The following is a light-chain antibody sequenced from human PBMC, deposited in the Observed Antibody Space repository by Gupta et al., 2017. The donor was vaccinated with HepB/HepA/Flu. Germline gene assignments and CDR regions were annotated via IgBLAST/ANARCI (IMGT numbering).Light chain of an antibody. CDR3: QHYSNSLT. CDR1: QSVSSN. Sequence: IVVIQSPATLSVSPGERATLSCRASQSVSSNLAWYQQKPGQAPRLLIYGASTRASGIPARFSGSGSGTEFTLTISNLQSEDFAVYYCQHYSNSLTFGGGTKVEIK. J-gene: IGKJ4*01. CDR2: GAS. V-gene: IGKV3D-15*02.